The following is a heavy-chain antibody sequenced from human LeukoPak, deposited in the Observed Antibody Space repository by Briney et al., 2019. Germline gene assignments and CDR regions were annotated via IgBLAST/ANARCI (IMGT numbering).Heavy chain of an antibody. CDR3: ARDLYSGSSDAFDI. Sequence: GRSLRLSCAASGFTFSSYAMHWVRQAPGKGLEWVAVISYDGSNKYYADSVKGRFTISRDNSKNTLYLQMNSLRAEDTAVYYCARDLYSGSSDAFDIWGQGTMVTVSS. D-gene: IGHD1-26*01. V-gene: IGHV3-30-3*01. J-gene: IGHJ3*02. CDR2: ISYDGSNK. CDR1: GFTFSSYA.